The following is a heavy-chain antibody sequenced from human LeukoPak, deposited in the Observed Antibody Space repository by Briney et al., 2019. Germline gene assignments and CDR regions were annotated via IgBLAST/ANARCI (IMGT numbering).Heavy chain of an antibody. CDR1: GYTFTSYY. D-gene: IGHD6-13*01. Sequence: APVKVSCKASGYTFTSYYMHWVRQAPGQGLEWMGIINPSGGSTSYAQKFQGRVTMTRDTSTSTVYMELSSLRSEDTAVYYCARGSGIAAAGRLLDYWGQGTLVTVSS. CDR3: ARGSGIAAAGRLLDY. CDR2: INPSGGST. J-gene: IGHJ4*02. V-gene: IGHV1-46*01.